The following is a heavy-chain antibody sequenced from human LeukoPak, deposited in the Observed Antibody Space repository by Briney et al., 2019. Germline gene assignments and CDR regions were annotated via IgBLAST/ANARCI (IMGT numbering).Heavy chain of an antibody. CDR3: ARGGYGSGSYLYWFDP. J-gene: IGHJ5*02. Sequence: SETLSLTCTVSGGSIRSYYWSWIRQPPGKGLEWIGYIYYSGSTNYNPSLKSRVTIPVDTSKNQFSLKLSSVTAADTAVYYCARGGYGSGSYLYWFDPWGQGTQVTVSS. V-gene: IGHV4-59*01. CDR1: GGSIRSYY. CDR2: IYYSGST. D-gene: IGHD3-10*01.